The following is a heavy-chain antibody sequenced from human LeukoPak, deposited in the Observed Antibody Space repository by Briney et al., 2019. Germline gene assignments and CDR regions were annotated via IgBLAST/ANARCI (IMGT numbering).Heavy chain of an antibody. Sequence: SETLPLTCTVSGDSINNNNYYWGWDRQPPGKGLEWIGHIYYSGSTTYNPSLKSRVTISVDTSKNRFSLKLSSVTAADTAVYYCARDKSADYWGQGTLITVSS. J-gene: IGHJ4*02. CDR3: ARDKSADY. V-gene: IGHV4-61*01. CDR1: GDSINNNNYY. CDR2: IYYSGST.